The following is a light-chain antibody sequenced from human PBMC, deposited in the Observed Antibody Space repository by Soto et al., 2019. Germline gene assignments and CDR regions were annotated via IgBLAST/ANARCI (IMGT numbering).Light chain of an antibody. V-gene: IGKV1-5*01. CDR3: HQYKSYTPYT. CDR2: DAS. CDR1: HSIGTW. Sequence: DIQMTQSPSALSASLGDRVTITCRASHSIGTWLAWYQQRPGKAPKLLIYDASSLGSGVPSRFSGGGSGTEFTLTTSSLQPDDFGTYYCHQYKSYTPYTIGQGTKVDIK. J-gene: IGKJ2*01.